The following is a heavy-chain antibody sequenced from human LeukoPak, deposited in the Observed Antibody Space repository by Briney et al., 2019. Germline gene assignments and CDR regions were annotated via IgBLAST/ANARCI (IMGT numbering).Heavy chain of an antibody. CDR1: GFTFSSYA. V-gene: IGHV3-23*01. Sequence: PGGSLRLSCTASGFTFSSYAMSWVRQAPGVGLEWVSAINGAGGSTWYADSVKGRFTISRDNSKNTLYMQMNSLSAEGTAVYYCAKDSYDSSGSRYDYWGQGTLVTVSS. CDR3: AKDSYDSSGSRYDY. D-gene: IGHD3-22*01. CDR2: INGAGGST. J-gene: IGHJ4*02.